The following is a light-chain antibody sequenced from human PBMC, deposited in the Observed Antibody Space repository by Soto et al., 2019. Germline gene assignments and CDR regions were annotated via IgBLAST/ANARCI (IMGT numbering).Light chain of an antibody. J-gene: IGKJ2*01. Sequence: EIVLTQSPGTLSLSPGERATLSCRASQSVSSSYLAWYQKKPGQAPRLLIYGASSRATGIPDRISGGGSGTDFTLTISRLEPEDFAVDYCQQYGSSPYTFGQGTKLEIK. CDR1: QSVSSSY. CDR2: GAS. V-gene: IGKV3-20*01. CDR3: QQYGSSPYT.